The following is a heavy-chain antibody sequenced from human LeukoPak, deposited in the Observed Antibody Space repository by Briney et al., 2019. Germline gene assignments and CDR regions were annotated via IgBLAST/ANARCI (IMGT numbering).Heavy chain of an antibody. CDR3: ARVFYYYDSSGYEKYYFDY. V-gene: IGHV1-2*02. CDR1: GYTFTGYY. CDR2: INPNGGGT. D-gene: IGHD3-22*01. Sequence: ASVKVSCKASGYTFTGYYMHWVRQAPGQGLEWMGWINPNGGGTNYAQKFQGRVTMTRDTSVSTAYMELSRLRSDDTAVYYCARVFYYYDSSGYEKYYFDYWGQGTLVTVSS. J-gene: IGHJ4*02.